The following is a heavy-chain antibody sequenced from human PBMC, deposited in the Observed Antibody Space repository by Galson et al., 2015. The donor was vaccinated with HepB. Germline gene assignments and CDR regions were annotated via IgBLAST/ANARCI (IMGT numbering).Heavy chain of an antibody. J-gene: IGHJ4*02. Sequence: SLRLSCAASGFTFSSYGMHWVRQAPGKGLEWVAVISYDGSNKYYADSVKGRFTISRDNSKNTLYLLMNSLRAEDTAVYYCAKPLSGDAIDFDYWGQGTLVTVSS. CDR2: ISYDGSNK. D-gene: IGHD2-8*01. V-gene: IGHV3-30*18. CDR3: AKPLSGDAIDFDY. CDR1: GFTFSSYG.